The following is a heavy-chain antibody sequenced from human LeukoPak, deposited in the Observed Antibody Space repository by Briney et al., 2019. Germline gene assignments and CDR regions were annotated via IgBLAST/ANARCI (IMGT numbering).Heavy chain of an antibody. J-gene: IGHJ4*02. CDR1: GGTFSSYA. Sequence: SVEVSCKASGGTFSSYAISWVRQAPGQGLEWMGRIIPILGIANYAQKFQGRVTITADKSTSTAYMELSSLRSEDTAVYYCARVAEMATTYYFDYWGQGTLVTVSS. CDR2: IIPILGIA. CDR3: ARVAEMATTYYFDY. D-gene: IGHD5-24*01. V-gene: IGHV1-69*04.